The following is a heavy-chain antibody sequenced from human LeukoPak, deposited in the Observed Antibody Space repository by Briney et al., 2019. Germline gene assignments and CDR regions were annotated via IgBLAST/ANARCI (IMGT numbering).Heavy chain of an antibody. CDR3: AKDTDGGYFDY. V-gene: IGHV3-21*04. Sequence: GGSLRLSCAASGFTFSSYSTHWVRQAPGKGLEWVSSISDSSTYIYYADSVKGRFTISRDNAKNSLYLQMNSLRAEDTALYYCAKDTDGGYFDYWGQGTLVTVSS. J-gene: IGHJ4*02. CDR2: ISDSSTYI. D-gene: IGHD3-16*01. CDR1: GFTFSSYS.